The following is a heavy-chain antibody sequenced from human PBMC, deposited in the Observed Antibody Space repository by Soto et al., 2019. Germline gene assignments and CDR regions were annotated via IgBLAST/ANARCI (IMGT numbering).Heavy chain of an antibody. V-gene: IGHV3-48*02. J-gene: IGHJ6*02. CDR3: ARVGYYYDSSGYYGWDYYGMDV. CDR2: ISSSSSTI. Sequence: EVQLVESGGGLVQPGGSLRLSCAASGFTFSSYSMNWVRQAPGKGLEWVSYISSSSSTIYYADSVKGRFTISRDNAKNSLDLQMNSLRDEDTAVYYCARVGYYYDSSGYYGWDYYGMDVWGQGTTVTVSS. CDR1: GFTFSSYS. D-gene: IGHD3-22*01.